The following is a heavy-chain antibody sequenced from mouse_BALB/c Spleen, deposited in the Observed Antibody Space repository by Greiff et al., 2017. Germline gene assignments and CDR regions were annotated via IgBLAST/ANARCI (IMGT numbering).Heavy chain of an antibody. Sequence: VQLQQSGAELVKPGASVKLSCTASGFNIKDTYMHWVKQRPEQGLEWIGRIDPANGNTKYDPKFQGKATITADTSSTTAYLPLRSLTYEDTAVYYCAREDKFAPCAYWGEGTLVTVSA. V-gene: IGHV14-3*02. CDR3: AREDKFAPCAY. CDR2: IDPANGNT. J-gene: IGHJ3*01. CDR1: GFNIKDTY.